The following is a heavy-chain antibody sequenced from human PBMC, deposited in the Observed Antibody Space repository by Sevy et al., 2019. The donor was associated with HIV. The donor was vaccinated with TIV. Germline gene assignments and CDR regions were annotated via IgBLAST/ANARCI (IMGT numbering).Heavy chain of an antibody. CDR1: GFTFSSYA. V-gene: IGHV3-23*01. J-gene: IGHJ4*02. CDR3: ANSRYYGSGSSFDY. D-gene: IGHD3-10*01. Sequence: GGSLRLSCASSGFTFSSYAMSWVRQAPGKGLEWVSAISGSGGSTYYADSVKGRFTISRDNSKNTLYLQMNSLRAEDTAVYYCANSRYYGSGSSFDYWGQGTLVTVSS. CDR2: ISGSGGST.